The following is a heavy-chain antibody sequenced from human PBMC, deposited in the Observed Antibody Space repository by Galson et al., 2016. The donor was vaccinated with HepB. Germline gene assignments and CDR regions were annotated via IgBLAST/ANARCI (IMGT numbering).Heavy chain of an antibody. CDR3: ARVNWNYAAYYFDY. CDR2: IASDGGTK. D-gene: IGHD1-7*01. V-gene: IGHV3-30-3*01. J-gene: IGHJ4*02. Sequence: SLRLSCAVSGFTFSNYALHWVRQAPGKGLYWVAVIASDGGTKYYADSVKGRFTISRDLSKNTLHLQMNSLRAEDTAVYYCARVNWNYAAYYFDYWGQGTLVTVSS. CDR1: GFTFSNYA.